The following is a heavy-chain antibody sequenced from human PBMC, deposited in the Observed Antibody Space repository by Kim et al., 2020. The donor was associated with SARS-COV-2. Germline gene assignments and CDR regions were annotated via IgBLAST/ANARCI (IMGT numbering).Heavy chain of an antibody. CDR1: GYTLTELS. CDR2: FDPEDGET. J-gene: IGHJ4*02. CDR3: ATDSSPPTDYRKRGFDY. D-gene: IGHD4-4*01. V-gene: IGHV1-24*01. Sequence: ASVKVSCKVSGYTLTELSMHWVRQAPGKGLEWMGGFDPEDGETIYAQKFQGRVTMTEDTSTDTAYMELSSLRSEDTAVYYCATDSSPPTDYRKRGFDYWGQGTLVTVSS.